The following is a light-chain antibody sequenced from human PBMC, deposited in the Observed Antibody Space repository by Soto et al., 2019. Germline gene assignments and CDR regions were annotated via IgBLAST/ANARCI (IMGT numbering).Light chain of an antibody. J-gene: IGLJ1*01. CDR1: RSDVEDSKY. Sequence: QSALTQPASVSGAPGQSIIVSCTGTRSDVEDSKYVSWFQHHPDKAPKLIIYEVSRRPLGVSYRFSGSKSGNTASLTISGLQADDDADYYYGSYSTSTTLPFVFGTGTKLTVL. CDR3: GSYSTSTTLPFV. CDR2: EVS. V-gene: IGLV2-14*01.